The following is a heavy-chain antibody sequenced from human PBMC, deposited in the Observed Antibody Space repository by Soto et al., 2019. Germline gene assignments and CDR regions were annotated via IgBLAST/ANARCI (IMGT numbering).Heavy chain of an antibody. V-gene: IGHV1-69*12. D-gene: IGHD2-21*02. CDR3: ARGHQYGGNSDAFEF. CDR1: GLTFSSST. Sequence: QVHLVQSGAEVKKPGSSVKVSCKAPGLTFSSSTLTWVRQAPGQGPEWMGGIIPFFGSVDYAQKFQDRVTITADVSTSTTYMELRSLRSEDTAVYYCARGHQYGGNSDAFEFWGQGTVVTVSS. CDR2: IIPFFGSV. J-gene: IGHJ3*01.